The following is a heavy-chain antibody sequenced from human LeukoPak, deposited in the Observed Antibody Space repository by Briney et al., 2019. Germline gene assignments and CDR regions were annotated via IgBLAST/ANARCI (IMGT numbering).Heavy chain of an antibody. J-gene: IGHJ4*02. V-gene: IGHV3-9*03. Sequence: GRSLRLSCAASGFTFGDYAMHWVRQAPGKGLEWVSGISWNSGSIGYADSVKGRFTISRDNAKNSLYLQMNSLRAEDMALYYCAKGGYYGGNSRPFDYWGQGTLVTVSS. D-gene: IGHD4-23*01. CDR1: GFTFGDYA. CDR3: AKGGYYGGNSRPFDY. CDR2: ISWNSGSI.